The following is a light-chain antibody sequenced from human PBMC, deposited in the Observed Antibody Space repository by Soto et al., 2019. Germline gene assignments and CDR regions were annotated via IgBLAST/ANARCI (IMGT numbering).Light chain of an antibody. CDR2: KAS. J-gene: IGKJ4*01. V-gene: IGKV1-5*03. Sequence: DIQMTQSPSNLSGSVGDRVTITCRASQTISSWLAWYQQKPGKAPKLLIYKASTLKSGVPSRFSGSGSGTEFALTITSLQAEDFATYYCQQLRMYPSTFGGGTKVDIK. CDR1: QTISSW. CDR3: QQLRMYPST.